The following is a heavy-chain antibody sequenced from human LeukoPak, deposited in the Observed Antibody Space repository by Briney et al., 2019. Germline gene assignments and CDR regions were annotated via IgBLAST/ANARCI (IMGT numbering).Heavy chain of an antibody. CDR3: ARGVTATASHFDY. CDR1: GGSISSGSYH. Sequence: SETLSLTCTVSGGSISSGSYHWSWIRQPAGKGLEWIGRIYTSGSTNYNPSLKSRVTISVDTSKNQFSLKLSSVTAADTAVYYCARGVTATASHFDYWGQGTLVTVSS. CDR2: IYTSGST. D-gene: IGHD5-18*01. V-gene: IGHV4-61*02. J-gene: IGHJ4*02.